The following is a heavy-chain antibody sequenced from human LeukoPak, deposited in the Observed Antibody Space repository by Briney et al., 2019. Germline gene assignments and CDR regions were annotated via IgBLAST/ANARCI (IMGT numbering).Heavy chain of an antibody. CDR2: IWYDGSNK. V-gene: IGHV3-33*06. CDR1: GFSFSGHG. J-gene: IGHJ4*02. CDR3: AKDSDWAFDY. Sequence: GGSLRLSCAASGFSFSGHGMHWVRQSAGKGLEWVAVIWYDGSNKYYADSVKGRFTISRDNSKNTLYLQMNSLRAEDTAVYYCAKDSDWAFDYWGQGTLVTVSS. D-gene: IGHD3/OR15-3a*01.